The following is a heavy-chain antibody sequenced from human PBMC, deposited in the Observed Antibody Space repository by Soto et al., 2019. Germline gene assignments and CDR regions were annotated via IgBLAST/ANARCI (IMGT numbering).Heavy chain of an antibody. CDR2: ISYDGSNK. D-gene: IGHD4-4*01. J-gene: IGHJ6*02. CDR1: GFTFSSYA. CDR3: AREVYSKPSPEWYYYYYYGMDV. Sequence: QVQLVESGGGVVQPGRSLRLSCAASGFTFSSYAMHWVRQAPGKGLEWVAVISYDGSNKYYADSVKGRFTISRDNSKNTLYLQMNSLRAEDTAVYYCAREVYSKPSPEWYYYYYYGMDVWGQGTTVTVSS. V-gene: IGHV3-30-3*01.